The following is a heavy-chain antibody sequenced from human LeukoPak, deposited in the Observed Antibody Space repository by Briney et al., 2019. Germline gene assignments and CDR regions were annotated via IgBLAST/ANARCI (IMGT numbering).Heavy chain of an antibody. CDR1: GFTVSNNY. CDR3: ASDRGFCSGDSCYPRYFQH. V-gene: IGHV3-53*01. J-gene: IGHJ1*01. D-gene: IGHD2-15*01. CDR2: IYTGGNT. Sequence: GGSLRLSCAASGFTVSNNYMSWVRQAPGKGLEWVSIIYTGGNTYYADSVQGRFTISRDNSRNTLFLQMNSLRADDTAMYYCASDRGFCSGDSCYPRYFQHWGQGTLVTVSS.